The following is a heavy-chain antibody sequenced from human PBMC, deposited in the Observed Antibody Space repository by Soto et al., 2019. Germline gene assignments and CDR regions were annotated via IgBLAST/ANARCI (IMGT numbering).Heavy chain of an antibody. J-gene: IGHJ4*02. CDR2: IYYNGSI. CDR3: ATGRVYFGSEY. D-gene: IGHD3-10*01. V-gene: IGHV4-59*01. Sequence: QVQLQESGPGLVKPLETLSLTCTVPVGSITMYYWSWVRQPPGKGLEWIGYIYYNGSINYNPSLKSRLTISLETSKNQFSLRLSSVTAADTAVYYCATGRVYFGSEYWGQGTLVTVSS. CDR1: VGSITMYY.